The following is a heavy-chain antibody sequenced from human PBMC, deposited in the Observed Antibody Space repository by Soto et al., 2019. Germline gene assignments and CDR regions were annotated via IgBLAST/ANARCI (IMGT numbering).Heavy chain of an antibody. Sequence: ASVKVSCKASGYTFTSYGISWVRQAPGQGLEWMGWISAYNGNTNYAQKLQGRVTMTTDTSTRTAYMELRSLRSDDTAVYYCARDTGYCSSTSCPQGYWGQGTLVTVSS. D-gene: IGHD2-2*01. CDR1: GYTFTSYG. V-gene: IGHV1-18*01. CDR3: ARDTGYCSSTSCPQGY. J-gene: IGHJ4*02. CDR2: ISAYNGNT.